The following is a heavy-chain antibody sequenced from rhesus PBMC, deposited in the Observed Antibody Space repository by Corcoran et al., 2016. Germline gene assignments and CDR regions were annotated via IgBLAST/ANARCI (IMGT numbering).Heavy chain of an antibody. CDR3: SKKSPGAGFGLDS. Sequence: EVRLVESGGGLVQPGGSLRLSCAASGFTFSDYYISWVRQAPGKGQEWVGCIDNKVNGGHPEVAASVKGRLAISRDDSKSVASLEMNSLKTEDTAVYYCSKKSPGAGFGLDSWGQGVVVTVSS. V-gene: IGHV3-116*02. J-gene: IGHJ6*01. CDR1: GFTFSDYY. CDR2: IDNKVNGGHP.